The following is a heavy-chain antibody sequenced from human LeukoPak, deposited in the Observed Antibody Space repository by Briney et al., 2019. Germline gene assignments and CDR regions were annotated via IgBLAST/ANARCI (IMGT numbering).Heavy chain of an antibody. D-gene: IGHD3-10*01. CDR1: GGTFSSYA. J-gene: IGHJ3*02. V-gene: IGHV1-69*13. CDR2: IIPIFGTA. CDR3: ARDLSTMVRGVIITNDAFDI. Sequence: GASVKVSCKASGGTFSSYAISWVRQAPGQGLEWMGGIIPIFGTANYAQKFQGRVTITADESTSTAYMELSSLRSEDTAVYYCARDLSTMVRGVIITNDAFDIWGQGTMVTVSS.